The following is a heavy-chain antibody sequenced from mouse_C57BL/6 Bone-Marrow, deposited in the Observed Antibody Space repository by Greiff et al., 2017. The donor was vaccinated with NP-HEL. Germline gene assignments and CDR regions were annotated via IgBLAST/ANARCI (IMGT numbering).Heavy chain of an antibody. J-gene: IGHJ2*01. CDR3: ARMGYYYGSSYWDY. CDR1: GYSFTGYY. D-gene: IGHD1-1*01. V-gene: IGHV1-42*01. CDR2: INPSTGGT. Sequence: DVQLQESGPELVKPGASVKISCKASGYSFTGYYMNWVKQSPEKSIEWIGEINPSTGGTTYNQKFKAKATLTVDKSSSTAYMQLKSLTSEDSAVYYCARMGYYYGSSYWDYWGQGTTLTVSS.